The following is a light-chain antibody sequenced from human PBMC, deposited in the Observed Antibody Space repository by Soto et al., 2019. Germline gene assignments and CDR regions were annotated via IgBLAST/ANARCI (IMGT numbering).Light chain of an antibody. CDR2: DNN. CDR3: GTWDSSLSAVV. CDR1: SSNIGNDY. J-gene: IGLJ2*01. Sequence: QSVLTQPPSVSAAPGQKVTIYCSGSSSNIGNDYVYWYQQLPGTAPKLLIYDNNKRPSGIPDRFSGSKSGTSATLGITGLQTGDEADYYCGTWDSSLSAVVFGGGTKVTVL. V-gene: IGLV1-51*01.